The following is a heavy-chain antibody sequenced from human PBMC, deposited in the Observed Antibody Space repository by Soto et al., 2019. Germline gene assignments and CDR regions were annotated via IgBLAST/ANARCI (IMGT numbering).Heavy chain of an antibody. J-gene: IGHJ4*02. CDR3: ARDLRRGYSYGAGNFDY. V-gene: IGHV3-21*01. CDR2: ISSSSSYI. CDR1: GFTFSSYS. Sequence: EVQLVESGGGLVKPGGSLRLSCAASGFTFSSYSMNWVRQAPGQGLEWVSSISSSSSYIYYADSVKGRFAISRDNAKNSLYLQMNSLRAEDTAVYYCARDLRRGYSYGAGNFDYWGQGTLVTVSS. D-gene: IGHD5-18*01.